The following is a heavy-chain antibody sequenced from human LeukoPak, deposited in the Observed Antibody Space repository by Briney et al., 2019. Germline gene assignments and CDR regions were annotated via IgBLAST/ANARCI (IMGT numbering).Heavy chain of an antibody. CDR1: GFTFSDYY. J-gene: IGHJ5*02. Sequence: PGGSLRLSCAASGFTFSDYYMSLIRQAPGKGLEWLSYINIGGTNTHYADSVKGRFTISRDNAKKSLYLEMTNLRAEDTAVYYCATDGAGFDTWGQGVLVTVSS. CDR3: ATDGAGFDT. V-gene: IGHV3-11*01. CDR2: INIGGTNT.